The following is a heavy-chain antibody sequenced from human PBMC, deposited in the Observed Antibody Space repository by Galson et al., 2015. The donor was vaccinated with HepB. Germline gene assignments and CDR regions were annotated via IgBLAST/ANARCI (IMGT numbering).Heavy chain of an antibody. V-gene: IGHV3-21*01. CDR1: GFTFSSYS. D-gene: IGHD3-22*01. CDR3: ARDPPYYYDSSGPGAFDI. J-gene: IGHJ3*02. CDR2: ISSSSSYI. Sequence: SLRLSCAASGFTFSSYSMNWVRQAPGKGLEWVSSISSSSSYIYYADSVKGRFTISRDNAKNSLYLQMNSLRAEDTAVYYCARDPPYYYDSSGPGAFDIWGQGTMVTVSS.